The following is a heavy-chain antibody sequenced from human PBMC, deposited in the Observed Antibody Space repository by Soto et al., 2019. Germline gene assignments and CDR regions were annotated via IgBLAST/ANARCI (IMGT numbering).Heavy chain of an antibody. Sequence: GGSLRLSCAASGFTFSSYEMNWVRQAPGKGREWVSYISSSGSSIYYADAVKGRFTISRDNAKSSLYQQMNSLRAEDTAVYYCARGVRDYGDYYDAFDIWGHVTMVTVSS. CDR1: GFTFSSYE. D-gene: IGHD4-17*01. V-gene: IGHV3-48*03. CDR2: ISSSGSSI. J-gene: IGHJ3*02. CDR3: ARGVRDYGDYYDAFDI.